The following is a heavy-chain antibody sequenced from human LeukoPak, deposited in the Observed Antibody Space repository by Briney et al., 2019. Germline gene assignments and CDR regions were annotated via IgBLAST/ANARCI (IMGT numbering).Heavy chain of an antibody. CDR1: GLTFSNYW. D-gene: IGHD3-10*01. J-gene: IGHJ5*02. V-gene: IGHV3-7*01. CDR3: ARESGITMLRGAHTP. Sequence: GGSLRLSCAASGLTFSNYWMSWVRQGPGKGLEWVANIKHDGSEKYYIDSVKGRFTISRDNAKNSVYLQMNSLRAEDTAVYYCARESGITMLRGAHTPWGQGILVTVSS. CDR2: IKHDGSEK.